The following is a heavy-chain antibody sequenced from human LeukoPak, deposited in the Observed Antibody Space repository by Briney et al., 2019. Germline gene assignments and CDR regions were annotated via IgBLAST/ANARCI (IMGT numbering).Heavy chain of an antibody. D-gene: IGHD1-26*01. J-gene: IGHJ3*02. CDR3: ARDTRHDAFDI. Sequence: ASVKVSCKASGYTSSTYGITWVRQAPGQGLEWMGWISAYNGNTNYAQKLQGRVTMTTDTSTSTAYMELRSLRSDDTAVYYCARDTRHDAFDIWGQGTMVTVSS. V-gene: IGHV1-18*01. CDR1: GYTSSTYG. CDR2: ISAYNGNT.